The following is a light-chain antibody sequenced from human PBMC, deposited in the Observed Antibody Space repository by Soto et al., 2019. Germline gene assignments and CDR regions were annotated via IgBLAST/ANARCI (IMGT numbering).Light chain of an antibody. CDR1: SSDVGGYNY. CDR3: SSYTSSSTPLV. J-gene: IGLJ3*02. Sequence: QAVLTQPASVSGSPGQSITISCTGTSSDVGGYNYVSWYQHHPGKAPKLMIYDVTNRPSGVSNRFSGSKSGNTASLTISGLQAEDEADYYCSSYTSSSTPLVFGGGTKLTVL. CDR2: DVT. V-gene: IGLV2-14*03.